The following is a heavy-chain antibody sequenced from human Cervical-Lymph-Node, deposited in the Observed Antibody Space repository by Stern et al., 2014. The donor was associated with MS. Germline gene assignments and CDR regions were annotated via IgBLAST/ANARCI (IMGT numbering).Heavy chain of an antibody. Sequence: QLQLQESGPGLVKPSETLSLNCSVSGGSISKSSYSWAWIRQPPGKGLEWLGRLHYSGSTYYSSYLKSRITLSVDTSNNQISMKLGVLSAADTALYYCASEDVLRAFAIWGQGTMVTVSS. D-gene: IGHD2-15*01. CDR2: LHYSGST. J-gene: IGHJ3*02. V-gene: IGHV4-39*01. CDR1: GGSISKSSYS. CDR3: ASEDVLRAFAI.